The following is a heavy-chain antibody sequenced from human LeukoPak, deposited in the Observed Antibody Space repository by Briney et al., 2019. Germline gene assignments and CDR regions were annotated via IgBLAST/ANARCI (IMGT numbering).Heavy chain of an antibody. Sequence: GRSLRLSCAASGFTFSSYGMHWVRQAPGKGLEWVAVISYDGSNKYYADSVKGRFTISRDNAKNSLYLQMNSLRAEDTAVYYCARDRRGELDYWGQGTLVTVSS. CDR3: ARDRRGELDY. CDR1: GFTFSSYG. CDR2: ISYDGSNK. J-gene: IGHJ4*02. D-gene: IGHD6-25*01. V-gene: IGHV3-30*03.